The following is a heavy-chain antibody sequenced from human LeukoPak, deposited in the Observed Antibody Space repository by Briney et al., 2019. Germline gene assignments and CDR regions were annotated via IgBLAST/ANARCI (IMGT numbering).Heavy chain of an antibody. CDR3: ARDKQLLWDYYYYYMDV. J-gene: IGHJ6*03. CDR1: GFTFSSYW. Sequence: GGSLRLSCAASGFTFSSYWMSWVRQAPGKGLEWVANIKQDGSEKYYVDSVKGRFTVSRDNAKNSLYLQMNSLRAEDTAVYYCARDKQLLWDYYYYYMDVWGKGTTVTVSS. CDR2: IKQDGSEK. V-gene: IGHV3-7*01. D-gene: IGHD2-2*01.